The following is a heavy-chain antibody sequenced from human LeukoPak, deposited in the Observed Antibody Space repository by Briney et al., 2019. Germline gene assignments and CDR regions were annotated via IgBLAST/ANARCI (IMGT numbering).Heavy chain of an antibody. V-gene: IGHV4-39*01. Sequence: PSETLSLTCTVSGGSISSSPYYWGWIRQPPGKGLEWIGSIYYSGTTHYNPSLESRVTISVDTSKNQFSLKLASVTAADTAAYYCARQEIGLRSFDPWGQGTLVTVSS. CDR3: ARQEIGLRSFDP. CDR1: GGSISSSPYY. J-gene: IGHJ5*02. D-gene: IGHD3/OR15-3a*01. CDR2: IYYSGTT.